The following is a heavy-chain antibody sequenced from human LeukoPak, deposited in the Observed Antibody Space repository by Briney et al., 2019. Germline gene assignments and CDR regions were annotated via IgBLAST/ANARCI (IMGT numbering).Heavy chain of an antibody. J-gene: IGHJ3*01. D-gene: IGHD4-17*01. V-gene: IGHV1-8*03. CDR1: GYTFTDYD. CDR3: ARGDFGETNTAFDV. Sequence: GASVKVSCKTSGYTFTDYDVHWVRQAPGQGLEWMGWINPNSASTNYAQRLQGRVTFTRDTSLSIAYMELSSLTSEDAPVYFCARGDFGETNTAFDVWGQGTLVAVSS. CDR2: INPNSAST.